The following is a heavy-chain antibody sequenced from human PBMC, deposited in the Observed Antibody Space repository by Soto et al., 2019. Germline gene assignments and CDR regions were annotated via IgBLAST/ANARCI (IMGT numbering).Heavy chain of an antibody. CDR1: GYTFTSYG. V-gene: IGHV1-8*02. J-gene: IGHJ6*02. Sequence: ASVKVSCKASGYTFTSYGISWVRQAPGQGLEWMGWMNPNSGNTGYAQKFQGRVTMTRNTSISTAYMELSSLGSEDTAVYYCARERKGMDVWGQGTTVTVSS. CDR3: ARERKGMDV. CDR2: MNPNSGNT.